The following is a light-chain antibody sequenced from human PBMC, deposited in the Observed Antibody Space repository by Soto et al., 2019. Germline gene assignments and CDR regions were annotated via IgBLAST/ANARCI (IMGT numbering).Light chain of an antibody. J-gene: IGKJ5*01. CDR2: DTS. Sequence: EIVMTQAPATLSVSPGERSTLSCRAIQSVSIKLAWYQQKPSQPPRLLIYDTSTRATGIPARFSGRAPGPKFTLTISRLQSEDFAVYYCQQYNNWPLITFGQGTRLEIK. CDR1: QSVSIK. CDR3: QQYNNWPLIT. V-gene: IGKV3-15*01.